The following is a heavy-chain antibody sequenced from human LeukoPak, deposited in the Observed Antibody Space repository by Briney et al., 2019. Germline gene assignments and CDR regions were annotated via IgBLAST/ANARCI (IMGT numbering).Heavy chain of an antibody. V-gene: IGHV4-59*01. CDR1: GGSISSYY. D-gene: IGHD3-3*01. CDR3: AREGDTIFFIDY. J-gene: IGHJ4*02. Sequence: SETLSLTCTVSGGSISSYYWSWIRQPPGKGLEWIGYIYYSGSTNYNPSLKSRVTISVDTSKNQFSLKLSSVTAADTAVYYCAREGDTIFFIDYWGQGTLVTVSS. CDR2: IYYSGST.